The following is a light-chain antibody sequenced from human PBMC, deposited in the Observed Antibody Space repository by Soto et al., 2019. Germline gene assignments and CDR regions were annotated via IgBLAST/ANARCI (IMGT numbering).Light chain of an antibody. CDR1: SSDIGGYNY. J-gene: IGLJ3*02. CDR2: EVN. V-gene: IGLV2-14*01. Sequence: QSALTQPASVSGSPGQSITISCTGTSSDIGGYNYVSWYQQHPVKAPKLIIYEVNNRPSGVSNRFSGSKSGNTASLTISGLQAEDEADFYCSSYTSSRTLVFGGGTKLTVL. CDR3: SSYTSSRTLV.